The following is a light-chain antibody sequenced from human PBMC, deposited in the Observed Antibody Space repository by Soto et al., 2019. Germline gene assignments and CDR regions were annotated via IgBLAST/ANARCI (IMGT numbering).Light chain of an antibody. Sequence: ELVVPQSPGLLSLSTGERATLSGRASQTVTITSLAWYQQKPGQAPRLLVYHASNRATGIPDRFSGSGSGTDFTLTISRLEPEDFAVYHCQQYESSPSTFGRGTKVDIK. CDR3: QQYESSPST. CDR1: QTVTITS. J-gene: IGKJ3*01. V-gene: IGKV3-20*01. CDR2: HAS.